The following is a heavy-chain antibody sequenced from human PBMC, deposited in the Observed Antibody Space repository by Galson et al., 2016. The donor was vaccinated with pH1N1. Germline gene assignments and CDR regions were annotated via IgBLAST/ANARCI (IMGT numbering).Heavy chain of an antibody. Sequence: SLRLSCAASGFTFSSYWMSWVRQAPGKGLEWVANINQDGSVKYYVDPVKGRFTISRDNAKNSVYLQMNSLTAEDTAVYYCARGRLHERWFDPWGQGTLVTVSS. CDR3: ARGRLHERWFDP. CDR1: GFTFSSYW. J-gene: IGHJ5*02. D-gene: IGHD4-11*01. CDR2: INQDGSVK. V-gene: IGHV3-7*04.